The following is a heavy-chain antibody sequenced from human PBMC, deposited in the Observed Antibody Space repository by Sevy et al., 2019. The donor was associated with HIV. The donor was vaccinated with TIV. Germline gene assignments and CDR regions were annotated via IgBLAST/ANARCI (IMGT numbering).Heavy chain of an antibody. D-gene: IGHD1-1*01. CDR3: ARDKLERGHWFDP. Sequence: GGSLRLSCAASGFTLSSYSMNWVRQAPGKGLEWVSSISSSSSYIYYADSVKGRFTISRDNAKNSLYLQMNSLRAEDTAVYYCARDKLERGHWFDPWGQGTLVTVSS. CDR1: GFTLSSYS. V-gene: IGHV3-21*01. CDR2: ISSSSSYI. J-gene: IGHJ5*02.